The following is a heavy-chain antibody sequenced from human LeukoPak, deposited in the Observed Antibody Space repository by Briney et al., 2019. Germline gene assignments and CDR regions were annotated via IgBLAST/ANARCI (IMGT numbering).Heavy chain of an antibody. V-gene: IGHV1-46*01. J-gene: IGHJ6*03. CDR2: FNPSGGST. D-gene: IGHD3-22*01. Sequence: VASVKVSCKASGYTFTSYYMHWVRQAPGQGLEWMGIFNPSGGSTSYAQKFQGRVTMTRDMSTSTVYMELSSLRSEDTAVYYCASQNSYYDSSGYYTYYMDVWGKGTTVTVSS. CDR1: GYTFTSYY. CDR3: ASQNSYYDSSGYYTYYMDV.